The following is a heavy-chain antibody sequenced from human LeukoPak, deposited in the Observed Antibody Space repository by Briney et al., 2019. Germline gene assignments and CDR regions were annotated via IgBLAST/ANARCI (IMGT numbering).Heavy chain of an antibody. V-gene: IGHV4-4*02. CDR3: ARVAYYSDRSAFAFFDY. Sequence: SETLSLTCAVSGXSISSSNGWSWVRQPPGKGLEWIGEIYHSGSTNYNPYLKSRVTISVDKSKNQFSLKLSSVTAADTAVYYCARVAYYSDRSAFAFFDYWGRGTLVTVSS. J-gene: IGHJ4*02. D-gene: IGHD3-22*01. CDR2: IYHSGST. CDR1: GXSISSSNG.